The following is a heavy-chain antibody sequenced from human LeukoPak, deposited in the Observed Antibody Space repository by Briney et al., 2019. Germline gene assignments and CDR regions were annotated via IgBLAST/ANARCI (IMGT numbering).Heavy chain of an antibody. CDR2: ISSTGSTI. J-gene: IGHJ4*02. CDR3: ARAWDYDFWSGYPSTTYFDY. V-gene: IGHV3-11*04. D-gene: IGHD3-3*01. CDR1: GFTFSNAW. Sequence: GGSLRLSCVASGFTFSNAWMSWVRQAPGKGLEWVSYISSTGSTIYYADSVKGRFTISRDNAKNSLYLQMNSLRAEDTAVYYCARAWDYDFWSGYPSTTYFDYWGQGTLVTVSS.